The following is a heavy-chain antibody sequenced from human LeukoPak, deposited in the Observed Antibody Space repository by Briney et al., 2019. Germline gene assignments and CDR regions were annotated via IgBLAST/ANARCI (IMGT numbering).Heavy chain of an antibody. V-gene: IGHV3-23*01. CDR2: ISGSGGST. CDR3: AKRGAEVGATVDPGDY. Sequence: PGGSLRLSCAASGFTFTSNAMSWVRPAPGKGREWVSAISGSGGSTYYAASVKGRFTISSDNSKHPLYLQMNSLRAEETAVYYCAKRGAEVGATVDPGDYWGQGTLVTVSA. D-gene: IGHD1-26*01. CDR1: GFTFTSNA. J-gene: IGHJ4*02.